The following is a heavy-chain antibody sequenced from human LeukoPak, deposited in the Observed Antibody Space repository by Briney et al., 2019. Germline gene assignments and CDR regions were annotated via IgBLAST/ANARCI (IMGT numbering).Heavy chain of an antibody. J-gene: IGHJ4*02. CDR3: AKGGSSGYYYEVDF. V-gene: IGHV3-30*02. CDR1: GFTFSNYG. CDR2: IQYDGSNK. Sequence: GGSLRLSCAASGFTFSNYGMHWVRQAPGKGLEWVAFIQYDGSNKYYADSVKGRFTISRDNSKNTLYVQMNSLQTEDTAVYYCAKGGSSGYYYEVDFWGQGTLVTVSS. D-gene: IGHD3-22*01.